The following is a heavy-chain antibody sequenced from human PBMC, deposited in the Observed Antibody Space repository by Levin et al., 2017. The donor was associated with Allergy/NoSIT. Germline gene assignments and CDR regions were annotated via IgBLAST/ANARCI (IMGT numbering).Heavy chain of an antibody. J-gene: IGHJ5*02. CDR3: ARVQHIGVVVPDWFDP. D-gene: IGHD2-15*01. CDR1: GYSFSTYW. CDR2: IYPGDSET. Sequence: GESLKISCKGSGYSFSTYWIAWVRQMPGKGLEWMGIIYPGDSETRSNPSFQGQVNISVDKSINTAYLQWSSLRASDTAIYYCARVQHIGVVVPDWFDPWGQGTLVTVSS. V-gene: IGHV5-51*01.